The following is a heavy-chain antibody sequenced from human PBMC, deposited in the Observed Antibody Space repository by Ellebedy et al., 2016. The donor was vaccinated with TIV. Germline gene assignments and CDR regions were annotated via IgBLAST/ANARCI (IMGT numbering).Heavy chain of an antibody. V-gene: IGHV1-69*13. J-gene: IGHJ5*02. CDR2: IIPIFGTA. CDR1: GGTFSSYA. D-gene: IGHD2-2*02. CDR3: QVVPAAIGEAPNWFDP. Sequence: SVKVSCXASGGTFSSYAISWVRQAPGQGLEWMGGIIPIFGTANYAQKFQGRVTITADESTSTAYMELSSLRSEDTAVYYCQVVPAAIGEAPNWFDPWGQGTLVTVSS.